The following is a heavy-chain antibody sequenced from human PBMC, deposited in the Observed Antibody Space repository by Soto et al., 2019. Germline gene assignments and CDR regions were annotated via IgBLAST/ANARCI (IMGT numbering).Heavy chain of an antibody. J-gene: IGHJ5*02. CDR1: GFTFSSYA. V-gene: IGHV3-23*01. CDR3: AKVPENYDILTGPDRNWFDP. CDR2: ISGSGGST. D-gene: IGHD3-9*01. Sequence: EVQLLESGGGLVQPGGSLRLSCAASGFTFSSYAMSWVRQAPGKGLEWVSAISGSGGSTYYADSVKGRFTISRDNSKNTLYLQMNSLRAEDTAVYYCAKVPENYDILTGPDRNWFDPWGQGTLVTVSS.